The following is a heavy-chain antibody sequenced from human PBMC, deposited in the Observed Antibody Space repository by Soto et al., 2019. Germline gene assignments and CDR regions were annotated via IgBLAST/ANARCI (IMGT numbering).Heavy chain of an antibody. D-gene: IGHD1-26*01. Sequence: SVLLSVTCAVSCDSVSSHSYVWSWERQPPGKGLEWIAYISYTGDTNYNPSLKSRVTISVDTSTNQFFLTLTSVTAADTAVYFCAQIIVGVTVDLWGQGSLVTGSS. J-gene: IGHJ5*02. V-gene: IGHV4-61*01. CDR2: ISYTGDT. CDR3: AQIIVGVTVDL. CDR1: CDSVSSHSYV.